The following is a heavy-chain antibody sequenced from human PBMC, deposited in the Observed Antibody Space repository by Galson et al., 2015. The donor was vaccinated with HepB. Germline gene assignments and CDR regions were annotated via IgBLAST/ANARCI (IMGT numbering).Heavy chain of an antibody. CDR2: INAGNGNT. CDR3: AGGIAVAGFYYYYMDV. J-gene: IGHJ6*03. Sequence: SVKVSCKASGYTFTSYAMHWVRQAPGQRLEWMGWINAGNGNTKYSQKFQGRVTITRDTSASTAYMELSSLRSEDTAVYYCAGGIAVAGFYYYYMDVWGEGTTVTVSS. CDR1: GYTFTSYA. V-gene: IGHV1-3*01. D-gene: IGHD6-19*01.